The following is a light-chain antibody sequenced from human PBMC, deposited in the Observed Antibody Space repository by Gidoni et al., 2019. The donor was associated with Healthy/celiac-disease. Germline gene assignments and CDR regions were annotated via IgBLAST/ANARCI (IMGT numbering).Light chain of an antibody. CDR3: QSADSSGTYV. CDR1: ALPKQY. Sequence: SYELTPPPSVSVSPGQTARITCSGDALPKQYAYWYQQKPGQAPVLVRYKDSERPSGIPERFSGSSSGTTVTLTISGVQAEDEADYYCQSADSSGTYVFGTGTKATVL. CDR2: KDS. V-gene: IGLV3-25*03. J-gene: IGLJ1*01.